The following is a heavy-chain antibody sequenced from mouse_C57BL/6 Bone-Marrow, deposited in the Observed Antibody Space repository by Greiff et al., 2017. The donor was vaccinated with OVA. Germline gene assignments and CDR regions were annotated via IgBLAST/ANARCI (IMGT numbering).Heavy chain of an antibody. V-gene: IGHV1-15*01. CDR2: IDPETGGT. Sequence: QVQLKESGAELVRPGASVTLSCKASGYTFTDYEMHWVKQTPVHGLEWIGAIDPETGGTAYNQKFKGKAILTADKSSSTAYMQLRSLTSEDSAVYYCTSYDYCGSSPSHAMDYGGRGTAVTVTA. CDR1: GYTFTDYE. CDR3: TSYDYCGSSPSHAMDY. D-gene: IGHD1-1*01. J-gene: IGHJ4*01.